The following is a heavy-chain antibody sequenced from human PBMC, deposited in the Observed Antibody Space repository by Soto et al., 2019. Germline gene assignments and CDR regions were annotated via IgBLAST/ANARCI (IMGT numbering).Heavy chain of an antibody. CDR2: VSIGGST. Sequence: DVQLLASGGGLVQPEGSLRLSCAASGFTFSSYAMGWVRQGPGKGLEWVAVVSIGGSTHYADSVRGRVTISRDNSKNTLSLQMNSLTAEDTAVYFCAKRRGAGGHFDYGGQGALVTVSS. D-gene: IGHD2-15*01. CDR1: GFTFSSYA. V-gene: IGHV3-23*01. J-gene: IGHJ4*02. CDR3: AKRRGAGGHFDY.